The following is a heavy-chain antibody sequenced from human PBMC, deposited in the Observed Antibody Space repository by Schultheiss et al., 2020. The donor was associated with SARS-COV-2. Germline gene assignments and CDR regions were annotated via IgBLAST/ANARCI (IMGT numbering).Heavy chain of an antibody. CDR1: GFTFSSYA. V-gene: IGHV3-30*04. J-gene: IGHJ4*02. CDR3: AKDMRVVQGVLDY. CDR2: ISYDGDNK. Sequence: GGSLRLSCAASGFTFSSYAMHWVRQAPGKGLEWVAVISYDGDNKYYADSVKGRFTISRDNSKNTLYLQMNSLRAEDTAVYYCAKDMRVVQGVLDYWGQGTLVTVSS. D-gene: IGHD3-10*01.